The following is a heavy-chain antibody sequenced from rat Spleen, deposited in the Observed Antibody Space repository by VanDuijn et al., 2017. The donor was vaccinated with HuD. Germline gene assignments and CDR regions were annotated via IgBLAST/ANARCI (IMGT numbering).Heavy chain of an antibody. CDR2: ISPTGGST. J-gene: IGHJ4*01. CDR1: EFTFRNYG. D-gene: IGHD4-3*01. CDR3: ARTGSGYGMDA. V-gene: IGHV5-19*01. Sequence: EVQLVESGGGLVQPGRSLKLSCAASEFTFRNYGMNWIRQAPTKGLEWVASISPTGGSTYYRDSLKGRFTISRDNAENTLYLQMNSRRSEDTATYYCARTGSGYGMDAWGQGASVTVSS.